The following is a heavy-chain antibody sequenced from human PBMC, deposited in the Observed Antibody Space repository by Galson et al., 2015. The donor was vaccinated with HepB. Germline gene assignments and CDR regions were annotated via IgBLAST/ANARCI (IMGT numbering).Heavy chain of an antibody. CDR3: ARQYSSPGFGDAFDI. V-gene: IGHV3-30-3*01. CDR2: ISYDGSNK. CDR1: GFTFSSYA. D-gene: IGHD6-13*01. Sequence: SLRLSCAASGFTFSSYAMHWVRQAPGKGLEWVAVISYDGSNKYYADSVKGRFTISRDNSKNTLYLQMNSLRAEDTAVYYCARQYSSPGFGDAFDIWGQGTMVTVSS. J-gene: IGHJ3*02.